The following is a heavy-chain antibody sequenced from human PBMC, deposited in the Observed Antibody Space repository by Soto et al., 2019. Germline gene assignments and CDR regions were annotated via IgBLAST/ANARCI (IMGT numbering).Heavy chain of an antibody. CDR2: IYSDGST. CDR3: ARDSGAWDFDY. J-gene: IGHJ4*02. Sequence: GGSLRLSCAASXXXXXXXXXXXXRQAPGKGLEWVSVIYSDGSTYYADSVKGRFTISRDNSKNTLYLQMNSLRAEDTAVYYCARDSGAWDFDYWGQGTLVTVSS. D-gene: IGHD6-25*01. CDR1: XXXXXXXX. V-gene: IGHV3-66*01.